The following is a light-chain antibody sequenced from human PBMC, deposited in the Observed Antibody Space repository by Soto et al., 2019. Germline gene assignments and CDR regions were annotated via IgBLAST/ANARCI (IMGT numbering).Light chain of an antibody. J-gene: IGKJ1*01. Sequence: AIQLSLSPSSLSASLLDRVNITFLARHGIRNDLGWYQQKPGKAPKLLIYAASSLQSGVPARFSGSGSGTDFTLTISSLQPEDFAAYYCQQRSNCPRTFGKGTKVDIK. CDR3: QQRSNCPRT. CDR2: AAS. CDR1: HGIRND. V-gene: IGKV1-6*01.